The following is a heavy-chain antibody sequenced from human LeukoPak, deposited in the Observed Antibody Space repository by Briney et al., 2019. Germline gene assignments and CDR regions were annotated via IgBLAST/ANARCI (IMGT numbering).Heavy chain of an antibody. CDR2: INAGNGNT. D-gene: IGHD2-21*02. CDR3: ARDAYSSYCGGDCAEYFQH. J-gene: IGHJ1*01. V-gene: IGHV1-3*01. Sequence: GASVKVSCKASGYTFTSYDINWVRQAPGQRLEWMGWINAGNGNTKHSQKFQGRVTITRDTSASTAYMELSSLRSEDTAVYYCARDAYSSYCGGDCAEYFQHWGQGTLVTVSS. CDR1: GYTFTSYD.